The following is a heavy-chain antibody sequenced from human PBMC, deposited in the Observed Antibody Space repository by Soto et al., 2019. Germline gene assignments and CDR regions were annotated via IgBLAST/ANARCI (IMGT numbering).Heavy chain of an antibody. CDR1: GDSISTVDYF. J-gene: IGHJ5*01. CDR2: IYKSTTT. D-gene: IGHD3-9*01. CDR3: ARGRYYLTGRCFPNWFDS. Sequence: PSETLSLTCSVSGDSISTVDYFWAWIRQPPGQALEYIGYIYKSTTTYYNPSFESRVAISLDTSKSQFSLTVTSVTAADTAVYFCARGRYYLTGRCFPNWFDSWGQGTLVTVSS. V-gene: IGHV4-30-4*01.